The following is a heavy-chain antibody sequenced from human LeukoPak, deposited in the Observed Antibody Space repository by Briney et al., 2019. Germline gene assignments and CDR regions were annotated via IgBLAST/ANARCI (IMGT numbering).Heavy chain of an antibody. J-gene: IGHJ4*02. V-gene: IGHV3-33*01. CDR3: ARTAGYYDSSGYYHPYYFDY. Sequence: GGSLRLSCAASGFTFSSYGMRWVRQAPGKGLEWVAVIWYDGSNKYYADSVKGRFTISRDNSKNTLYLQMNSLRAEDTAVYYCARTAGYYDSSGYYHPYYFDYWGQGTLVTVSS. CDR2: IWYDGSNK. CDR1: GFTFSSYG. D-gene: IGHD3-22*01.